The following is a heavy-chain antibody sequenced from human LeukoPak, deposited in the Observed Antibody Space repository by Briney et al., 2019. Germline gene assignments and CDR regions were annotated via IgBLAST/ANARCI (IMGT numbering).Heavy chain of an antibody. Sequence: GGSLRLSCAASEFTISGSYMSWVRQAPGKGLEWVSVIYSGGSTYYADSVKGRFTISRDNSKNTLYLQMNSLRAEDTAVYYCARDKSSGYGMDVWGQGTTVTVSS. V-gene: IGHV3-53*01. CDR2: IYSGGST. J-gene: IGHJ6*02. CDR1: EFTISGSY. D-gene: IGHD3-22*01. CDR3: ARDKSSGYGMDV.